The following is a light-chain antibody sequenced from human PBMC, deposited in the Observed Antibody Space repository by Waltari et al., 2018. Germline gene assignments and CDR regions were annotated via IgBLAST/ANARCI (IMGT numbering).Light chain of an antibody. Sequence: QSALTQPASVSGSPGPSITISCTGSSTDIGGYFFVSWYQQQSGKAPKLIIYGVSNRPSGVSDRFSGSKSDNTASLTISGLQTQDEADYYCSSYSSTTTRVLFGGGTRLTVL. CDR1: STDIGGYFF. CDR3: SSYSSTTTRVL. V-gene: IGLV2-14*03. J-gene: IGLJ2*01. CDR2: GVS.